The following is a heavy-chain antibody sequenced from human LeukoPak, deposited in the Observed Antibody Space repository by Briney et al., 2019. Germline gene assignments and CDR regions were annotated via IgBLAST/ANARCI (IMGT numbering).Heavy chain of an antibody. D-gene: IGHD2-2*01. CDR2: INPNSGGT. Sequence: ASVKVSCKASGYTFTGYYMHWVRQAPGQGLEWMGWINPNSGGTNYAQKFQGRVTMTRDTSISTAYMELSRLRSDDTAVYYCAREGDPDIVVVPAATSYWGQGTLVTVSS. CDR1: GYTFTGYY. V-gene: IGHV1-2*02. CDR3: AREGDPDIVVVPAATSY. J-gene: IGHJ4*02.